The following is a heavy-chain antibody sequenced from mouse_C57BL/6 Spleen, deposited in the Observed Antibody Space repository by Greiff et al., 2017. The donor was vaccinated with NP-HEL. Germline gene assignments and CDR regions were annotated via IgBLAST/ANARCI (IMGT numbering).Heavy chain of an antibody. V-gene: IGHV7-3*01. J-gene: IGHJ2*01. D-gene: IGHD1-1*02. CDR2: IRNKANGYTT. Sequence: EVKVEESGGGLVQPGGSLSLSCAASGFTFTDYYMSWVRQPPGKALEWLGFIRNKANGYTTEYSASVKGRFTISRDNSQSILYLQMNALRAEDSATYYCARYIGGYYFDYWGQGTTLTVSS. CDR1: GFTFTDYY. CDR3: ARYIGGYYFDY.